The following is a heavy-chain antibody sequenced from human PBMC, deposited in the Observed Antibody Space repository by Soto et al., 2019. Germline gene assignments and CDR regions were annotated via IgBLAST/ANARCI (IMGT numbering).Heavy chain of an antibody. D-gene: IGHD3-10*01. CDR3: AREQLGVVDY. J-gene: IGHJ4*02. CDR2: IHYTGST. Sequence: QLQLQESGPGLVKPSETLSLTCTVSGGSISSTSYYWGWIRQPPGKGLEWIGTIHYTGSTFYTPSLKSRVTMSVDTSTNQFSLQLSSLTAADAAVYYCAREQLGVVDYWGQGTLVTVSS. V-gene: IGHV4-39*02. CDR1: GGSISSTSYY.